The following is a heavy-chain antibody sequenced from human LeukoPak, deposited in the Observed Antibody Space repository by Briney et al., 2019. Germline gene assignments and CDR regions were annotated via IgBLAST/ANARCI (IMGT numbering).Heavy chain of an antibody. D-gene: IGHD4-23*01. CDR2: IYPGDSDT. V-gene: IGHV5-51*01. J-gene: IGHJ3*02. Sequence: GESLKISCKGSGYSFTSYWIGWVRQMPGKGLEWMGIIYPGDSDTRYSPSFQGQVTISADKSISTAYLQWSSLKASDTAMYYCARLKYGGKSRDAFDIWGQGTMVTVSS. CDR1: GYSFTSYW. CDR3: ARLKYGGKSRDAFDI.